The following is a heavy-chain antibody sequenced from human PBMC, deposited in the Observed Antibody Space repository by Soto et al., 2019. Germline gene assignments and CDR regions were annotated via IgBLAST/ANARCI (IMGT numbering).Heavy chain of an antibody. Sequence: SETLSLTCTVSGGSISSYYWSWIRQPPGKGLEWIGYIYYSGSTNYNPSLKSRVTISVDTSKNQFSLKLSSVTAADTAVYYCASSIVGATSRCFDYWGQGTPVTVSS. D-gene: IGHD1-26*01. CDR2: IYYSGST. CDR1: GGSISSYY. V-gene: IGHV4-59*01. J-gene: IGHJ4*02. CDR3: ASSIVGATSRCFDY.